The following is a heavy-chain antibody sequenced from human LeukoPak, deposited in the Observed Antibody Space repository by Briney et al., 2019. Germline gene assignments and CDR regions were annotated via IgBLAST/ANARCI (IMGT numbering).Heavy chain of an antibody. J-gene: IGHJ5*02. CDR2: ITTKFNSYAT. V-gene: IGHV3-73*01. CDR3: ARTATRFGSSWYAGWFDP. CDR1: GFTFSGSA. Sequence: VGSLRLSCVASGFTFSGSAMHWVRQASGKGLEWVGRITTKFNSYATTYAASVRGRFTISRDDSKNTAYLQMNSLKTEDTALYYCARTATRFGSSWYAGWFDPWGQGTLVTVSS. D-gene: IGHD6-13*01.